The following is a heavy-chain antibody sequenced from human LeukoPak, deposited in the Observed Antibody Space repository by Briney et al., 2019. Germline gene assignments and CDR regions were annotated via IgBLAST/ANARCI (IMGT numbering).Heavy chain of an antibody. CDR1: GFMFSSYW. Sequence: PGGSLRLSCAASGFMFSSYWMTWARQAPGKGLEWVSGISWNSGSIGYADSVKGQFTISRDNAKNSLYLQMNSLRAEDTALYYCAKGMTYFDWLTPLNYWGQGTLVTVSS. D-gene: IGHD3-9*01. CDR3: AKGMTYFDWLTPLNY. V-gene: IGHV3-9*01. CDR2: ISWNSGSI. J-gene: IGHJ4*02.